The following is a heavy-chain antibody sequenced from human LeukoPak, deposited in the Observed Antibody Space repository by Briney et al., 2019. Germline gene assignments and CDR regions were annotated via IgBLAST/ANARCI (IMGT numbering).Heavy chain of an antibody. CDR3: ARYHWFDP. J-gene: IGHJ5*02. CDR1: GYTFTSYG. D-gene: IGHD2-2*01. V-gene: IGHV1-18*01. CDR2: ISAYNGNT. Sequence: GASVKVSCKASGYTFTSYGISWVRQAPGQGLEWMGWISAYNGNTNYAQKFQGRVTMTRDTSISTAYMELSRLRSDDTAVYYCARYHWFDPWGQGTLVTVSS.